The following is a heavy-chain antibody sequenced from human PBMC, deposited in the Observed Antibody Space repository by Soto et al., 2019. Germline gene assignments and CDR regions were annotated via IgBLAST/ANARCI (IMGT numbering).Heavy chain of an antibody. Sequence: PGESLKISCKGSGYSFTSYWISWVRQMPGKGLEWMGRIDPSDSYTNYSPSFQGHVTISADKSISTAYLQWSSLKASDTAMYYCARHLSPGDVYYYYGMDVWGQGTTVTVSS. CDR1: GYSFTSYW. J-gene: IGHJ6*02. V-gene: IGHV5-10-1*01. CDR2: IDPSDSYT. D-gene: IGHD7-27*01. CDR3: ARHLSPGDVYYYYGMDV.